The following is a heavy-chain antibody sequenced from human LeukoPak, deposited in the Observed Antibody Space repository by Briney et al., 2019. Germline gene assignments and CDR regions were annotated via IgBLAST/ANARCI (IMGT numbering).Heavy chain of an antibody. CDR1: GYTFTSYH. J-gene: IGHJ4*02. CDR2: INPSGGST. CDR3: ARDPGYSSTAFYFDY. Sequence: GASVKVSCKASGYTFTSYHMHWVRQAPGQGLEWMGIINPSGGSTRFAQKVQGRVTMTRDTSTSTVYMELSSLRSEDTAVYYCARDPGYSSTAFYFDYWGQGTLVTVSS. V-gene: IGHV1-46*01. D-gene: IGHD6-13*01.